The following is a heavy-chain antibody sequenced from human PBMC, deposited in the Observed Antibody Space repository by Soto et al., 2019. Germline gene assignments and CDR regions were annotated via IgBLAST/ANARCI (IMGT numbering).Heavy chain of an antibody. CDR2: ISSSSTI. CDR1: GFTFSSYS. CDR3: ARGQNEVWFDP. V-gene: IGHV3-48*01. Sequence: GGSLRISCAACGFTFSSYSMNWVRQAPGKGLEWVSYISSSSTIYYADSVKGRFTISRDNAKNSLYLQMNSLRAEDTAVYYCARGQNEVWFDPWGQGTLVTVSS. J-gene: IGHJ5*02. D-gene: IGHD1-1*01.